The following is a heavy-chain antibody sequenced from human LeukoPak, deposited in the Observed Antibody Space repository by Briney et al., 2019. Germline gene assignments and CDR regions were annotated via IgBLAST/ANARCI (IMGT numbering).Heavy chain of an antibody. Sequence: GGSLRLSCAASGFTFSSYWMSWVRQAPGKGLEWVGFIRSKAYGGTTEYAASVKGRFTISRDDSKSIAYLQMNSLKTEDTAVYYCTRGHGSGSYDAFDIWGQGTMVTVSS. V-gene: IGHV3-49*04. D-gene: IGHD3-10*01. CDR1: GFTFSSYW. CDR2: IRSKAYGGTT. CDR3: TRGHGSGSYDAFDI. J-gene: IGHJ3*02.